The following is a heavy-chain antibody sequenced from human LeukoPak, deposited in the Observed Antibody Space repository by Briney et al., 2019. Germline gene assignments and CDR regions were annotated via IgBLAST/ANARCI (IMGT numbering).Heavy chain of an antibody. CDR1: GGSISSSSYS. D-gene: IGHD2-2*01. Sequence: SETLSLTCTVSGGSISSSSYSWGWLRQPPGKGLVWIGSIYYSGSTYYNPSLKSRVTISVDTSKNQFSLKLSSVTAADTAVYYCASGDIVVVPADNWFDPWGQGTLVTVSS. CDR3: ASGDIVVVPADNWFDP. J-gene: IGHJ5*02. CDR2: IYYSGST. V-gene: IGHV4-39*01.